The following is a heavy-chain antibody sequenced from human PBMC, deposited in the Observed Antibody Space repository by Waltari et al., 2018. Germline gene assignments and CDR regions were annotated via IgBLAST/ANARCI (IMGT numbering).Heavy chain of an antibody. J-gene: IGHJ4*02. CDR1: GGSISSYY. CDR3: ARVTKIAAAGTGRGSYYFDY. Sequence: QVQLQESGPGLVKPSETLSLTCTVSGGSISSYYWSWIRQPPGKVRELIGYIYYSGSTTYNPSLKSRVTISVDTSKNQFSLKLSSVTAADTAVYYCARVTKIAAAGTGRGSYYFDYWGQGPLVTVSS. D-gene: IGHD6-13*01. V-gene: IGHV4-59*01. CDR2: IYYSGST.